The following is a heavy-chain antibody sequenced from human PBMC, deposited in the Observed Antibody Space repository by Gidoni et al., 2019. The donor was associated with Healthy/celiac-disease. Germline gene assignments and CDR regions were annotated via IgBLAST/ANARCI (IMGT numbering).Heavy chain of an antibody. V-gene: IGHV3-30*18. CDR1: GFTFSSYG. D-gene: IGHD3-10*01. J-gene: IGHJ4*02. Sequence: VQLVESGGGVVQPGRSLSLSCAASGFTFSSYGMHWVRQAPGKGLEWVEVISYDGSNKYYADSVKGRFTISRDNSKNTLYLQMNSLRAEDTAVYYCAKDAQYYYGSGSLDYWGQGTLVTVSS. CDR2: ISYDGSNK. CDR3: AKDAQYYYGSGSLDY.